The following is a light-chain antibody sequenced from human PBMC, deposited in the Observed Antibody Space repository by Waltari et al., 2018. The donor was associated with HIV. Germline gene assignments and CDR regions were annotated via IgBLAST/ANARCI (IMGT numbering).Light chain of an antibody. CDR2: AAS. Sequence: DIQLTQSPSYVSASVGDTVTVTCRASQDISRSLAWYQQKPGKAPELLIFAASTLQSGVSSRFSGSGSGTSFTLTINTLRTEDFATYYCQHADSLPLTFGGGTKVEI. J-gene: IGKJ4*01. CDR1: QDISRS. V-gene: IGKV1-12*01. CDR3: QHADSLPLT.